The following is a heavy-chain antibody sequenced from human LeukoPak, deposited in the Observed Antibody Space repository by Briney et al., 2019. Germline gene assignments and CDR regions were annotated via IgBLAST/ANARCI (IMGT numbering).Heavy chain of an antibody. D-gene: IGHD3-10*01. CDR1: GGTFSSYA. CDR2: IIPIFGTA. J-gene: IGHJ4*02. V-gene: IGHV1-69*13. CDR3: AGFGELSSPDY. Sequence: GASVKVSCKASGGTFSSYAISWVRQAPGQGLEWMGGIIPIFGTANYAQKFQGRVTITADESTSTAYMELSSLRSEDTAVYYYAGFGELSSPDYWGQGTLVTVSS.